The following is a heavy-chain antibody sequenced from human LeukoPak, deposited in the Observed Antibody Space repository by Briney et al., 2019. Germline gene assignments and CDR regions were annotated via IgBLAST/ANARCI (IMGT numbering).Heavy chain of an antibody. J-gene: IGHJ6*02. V-gene: IGHV1-69*13. CDR3: RASSLFYYGMDV. CDR2: IIPIFGTA. Sequence: SVKVSCKASGGTFSSYAISWVRQAPGQGLEWMGGIIPIFGTANYAQKFQGRVTITADESTSTAYMELSSLRSEDTAVYYCRASSLFYYGMDVWGQGTTVTVSS. D-gene: IGHD6-13*01. CDR1: GGTFSSYA.